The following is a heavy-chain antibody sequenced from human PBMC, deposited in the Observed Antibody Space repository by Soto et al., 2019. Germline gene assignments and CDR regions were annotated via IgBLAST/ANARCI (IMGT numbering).Heavy chain of an antibody. J-gene: IGHJ4*02. CDR2: IYYSGST. D-gene: IGHD3-16*01. CDR1: GGSISSSSYY. Sequence: PSETLSLTCTVSGGSISSSSYYWGWIRQPPGKGLEWIGNIYYSGSTYYNPSLKSRVTISVDTSKNQFSLKLNSVTAADTAMYYCVRPMGAAWGGFDYWGQGTLVTVSS. CDR3: VRPMGAAWGGFDY. V-gene: IGHV4-39*01.